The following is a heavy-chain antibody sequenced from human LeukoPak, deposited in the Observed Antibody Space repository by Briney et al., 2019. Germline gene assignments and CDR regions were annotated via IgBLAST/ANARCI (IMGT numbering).Heavy chain of an antibody. CDR1: GFTFSSYG. CDR2: IRYDGSNK. D-gene: IGHD1-26*01. V-gene: IGHV3-30*02. Sequence: GGSLRLSCAASGFTFSSYGMHWVRQAPGKGLEWVAFIRYDGSNKYYADSVKGRFTISRDNSKNTLYLQMNSLRAEDTAVYYCAKARGSYYEVFDYWGQGTLVAVSS. CDR3: AKARGSYYEVFDY. J-gene: IGHJ4*02.